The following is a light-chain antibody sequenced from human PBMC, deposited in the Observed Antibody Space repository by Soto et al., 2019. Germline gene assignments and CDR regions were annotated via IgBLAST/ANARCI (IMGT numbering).Light chain of an antibody. V-gene: IGKV1-5*01. CDR3: KEYNSYSGT. CDR2: DAY. Sequence: DIQMAQSPSTLSASLGDRVTSTGRDSQSLGIWLEWHQQKPGKAHKLLIYDAYTLKSGVQSRFSGSGSGTKFPPTIRSLQPDDFATSYCKEYNSYSGTFGQGTKVDIK. CDR1: QSLGIW. J-gene: IGKJ1*01.